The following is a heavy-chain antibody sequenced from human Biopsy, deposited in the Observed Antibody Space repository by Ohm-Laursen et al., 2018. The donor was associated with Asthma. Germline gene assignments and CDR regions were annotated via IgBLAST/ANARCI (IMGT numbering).Heavy chain of an antibody. Sequence: SSVKVSCKSPGGTFNTYVIGWVRQAPGQGLEWMGGINSVFGTTTYPQKFQDRVTITADDSTSTVYMELSSLGSEDTAVYYCARKAGPCISRTCYSLDFWGQGTLVTVSS. V-gene: IGHV1-69*01. CDR1: GGTFNTYV. CDR2: INSVFGTT. J-gene: IGHJ4*02. CDR3: ARKAGPCISRTCYSLDF. D-gene: IGHD2-2*01.